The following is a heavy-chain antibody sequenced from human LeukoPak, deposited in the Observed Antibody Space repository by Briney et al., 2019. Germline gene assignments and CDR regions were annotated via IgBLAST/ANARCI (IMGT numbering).Heavy chain of an antibody. V-gene: IGHV3-7*01. CDR3: ARGRGGYSSSWLDY. Sequence: GGSLRLSCAASEFVFNIYWMSWIRQAPGKGLEWVAKINKDGSEKYYVDSVKGRFTISRDNAKKSLYLQMNSLRAEDTAVYYCARGRGGYSSSWLDYWGQGTLVSVSS. CDR2: INKDGSEK. CDR1: EFVFNIYW. J-gene: IGHJ4*02. D-gene: IGHD6-13*01.